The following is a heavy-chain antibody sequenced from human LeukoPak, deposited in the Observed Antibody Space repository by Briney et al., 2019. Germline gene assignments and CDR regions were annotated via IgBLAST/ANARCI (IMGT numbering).Heavy chain of an antibody. J-gene: IGHJ5*02. V-gene: IGHV3-33*01. Sequence: GRSLRLSCAASGFTFSHYGMHWVRQAPGKGLEWVAVIWSDAYKKFYIDSVKGRFTISRDNSKNTLDLQMSSLRAEDTAVYYCARDDRPGSSWRPLDLWGQGSLVTVFS. D-gene: IGHD6-13*01. CDR1: GFTFSHYG. CDR3: ARDDRPGSSWRPLDL. CDR2: IWSDAYKK.